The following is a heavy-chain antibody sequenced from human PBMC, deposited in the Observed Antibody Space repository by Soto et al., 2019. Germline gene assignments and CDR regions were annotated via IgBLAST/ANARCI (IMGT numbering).Heavy chain of an antibody. D-gene: IGHD3-10*01. CDR2: VFYSGAT. CDR3: ARAGFSYGHLLF. V-gene: IGHV4-30-4*01. J-gene: IGHJ4*02. CDR1: GGPIKTGDYY. Sequence: PSETLSLTCNVSGGPIKTGDYYWNWIRQPPGKGLEWIGYVFYSGATNYSPSLKSRAAISMDTSKNQFSLSLTSVTAADTAVYYCARAGFSYGHLLFWGQGIRVTVS.